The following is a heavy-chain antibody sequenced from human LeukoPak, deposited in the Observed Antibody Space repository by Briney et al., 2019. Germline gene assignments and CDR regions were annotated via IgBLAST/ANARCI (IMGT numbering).Heavy chain of an antibody. J-gene: IGHJ4*02. D-gene: IGHD1-26*01. Sequence: GESLKISCKGSGYTFATYWIGWVRQMPGKGLQWMGIIYPGDSDTRYGPSFQGQVTISADKSISTAYLQWSSLKASDTAMYYCVRLVGTTLYFDYWGQGTLVTVSS. V-gene: IGHV5-51*01. CDR2: IYPGDSDT. CDR1: GYTFATYW. CDR3: VRLVGTTLYFDY.